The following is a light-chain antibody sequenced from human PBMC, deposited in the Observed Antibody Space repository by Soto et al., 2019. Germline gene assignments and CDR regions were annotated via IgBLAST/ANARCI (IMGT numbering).Light chain of an antibody. Sequence: IQLTQSPSSLSASVGDRVTITCRASQVINSFLAWYQQKPGKAPKLLIYAASSLQTGVPSRFSGSGSGTDFTLTISSLQPEDFATYYCQQSYSTPITFGQGTRLEIK. CDR3: QQSYSTPIT. CDR2: AAS. J-gene: IGKJ5*01. CDR1: QVINSF. V-gene: IGKV1-39*01.